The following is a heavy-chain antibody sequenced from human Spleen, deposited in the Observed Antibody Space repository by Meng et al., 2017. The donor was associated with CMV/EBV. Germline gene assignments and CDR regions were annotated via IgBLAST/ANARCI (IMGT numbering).Heavy chain of an antibody. CDR1: GFTFSNYW. D-gene: IGHD2-21*02. CDR3: ARDPMTSGGMDV. Sequence: LSLTCAASGFTFSNYWMHWVRQAPGEGLVWVSHINSDGSSTTYADSVKGRFTISRDNAKNTLYLQMNSLRAEDTAIYFCARDPMTSGGMDVWGQGTTVTVSS. CDR2: INSDGSST. V-gene: IGHV3-74*01. J-gene: IGHJ6*02.